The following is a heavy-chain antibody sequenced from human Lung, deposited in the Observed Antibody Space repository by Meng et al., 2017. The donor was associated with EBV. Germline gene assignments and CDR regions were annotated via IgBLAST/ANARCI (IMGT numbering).Heavy chain of an antibody. CDR1: GGSIRNGGYY. CDR3: ASQYFYDSSGSPEYFQH. V-gene: IGHV4-30-4*01. CDR2: IYYTGST. D-gene: IGHD3-22*01. Sequence: VLRQESAPGLGQPYQHLSLTWAVSGGSIRNGGYYWSWVRQPPGKGLEWIGYIYYTGSTYYNPSLKSRVTIAADTTKNLFFLNLSSVTAADTAVYFCASQYFYDSSGSPEYFQHWGQGTLVTVSS. J-gene: IGHJ1*01.